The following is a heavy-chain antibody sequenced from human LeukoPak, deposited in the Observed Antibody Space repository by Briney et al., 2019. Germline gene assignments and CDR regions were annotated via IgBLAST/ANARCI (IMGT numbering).Heavy chain of an antibody. CDR1: GFTFSSYG. Sequence: PGGSLRLSCAASGFTFSSYGMHWVRQVPGKGLEWVAFIRYAGSNKYYADSVKGRFTISRDNSKNTLYLQMNSLRAEDTAVYYCAPIMITFGGVIPFDYWGQGTLVTVSS. J-gene: IGHJ4*02. CDR2: IRYAGSNK. CDR3: APIMITFGGVIPFDY. D-gene: IGHD3-16*02. V-gene: IGHV3-30*02.